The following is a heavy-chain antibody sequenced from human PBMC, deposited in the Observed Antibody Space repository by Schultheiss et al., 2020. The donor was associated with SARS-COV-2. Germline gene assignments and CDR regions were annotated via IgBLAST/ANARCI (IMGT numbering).Heavy chain of an antibody. CDR2: IRSKDSGGTA. V-gene: IGHV3-49*03. J-gene: IGHJ4*02. Sequence: GGSLRLSCTASGFTFDDYPMSWFRQAPGKGLEWVGFIRSKDSGGTAEYAASVKGRFTISRDDFKNIVYLQMNSLKTQDTAVYYCTAAGYYDTSGTHTYWGQGTLVTVSS. CDR3: TAAGYYDTSGTHTY. D-gene: IGHD3-22*01. CDR1: GFTFDDYP.